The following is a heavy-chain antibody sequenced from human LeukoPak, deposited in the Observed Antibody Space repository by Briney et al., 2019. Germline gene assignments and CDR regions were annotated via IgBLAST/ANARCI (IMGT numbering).Heavy chain of an antibody. V-gene: IGHV4-4*07. CDR1: GGSISSYY. CDR3: ARDRKERDYYGSGSYRRWFDS. J-gene: IGHJ5*01. CDR2: IYTSGST. Sequence: SETLSLTCTVSGGSISSYYWSWIRQPAGKGLEWIGHIYTSGSTNYNPSLKSRVTMSVDTSKNQFSLKLSSVTAADTAVYYCARDRKERDYYGSGSYRRWFDSFGQVTL. D-gene: IGHD3-10*01.